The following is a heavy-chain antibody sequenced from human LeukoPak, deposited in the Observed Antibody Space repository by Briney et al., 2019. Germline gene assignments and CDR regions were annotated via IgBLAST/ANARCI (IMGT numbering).Heavy chain of an antibody. Sequence: SETLSLTCTVSGGSISSGGYYWSWIRQHPGKGLEWIGYIYYSGSTYYNPSLKSRVTISVDTSKNQFSLKLSSVTAADTAVYYCAREVVQLERSFYYWGQGTLVTVSS. CDR3: AREVVQLERSFYY. CDR2: IYYSGST. D-gene: IGHD1-1*01. J-gene: IGHJ4*02. CDR1: GGSISSGGYY. V-gene: IGHV4-31*03.